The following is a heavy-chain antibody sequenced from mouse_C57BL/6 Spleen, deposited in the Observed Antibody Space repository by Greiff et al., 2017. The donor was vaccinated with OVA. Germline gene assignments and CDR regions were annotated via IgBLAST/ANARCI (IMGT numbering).Heavy chain of an antibody. D-gene: IGHD1-1*01. V-gene: IGHV2-2*01. CDR3: ARNYGSSYWYFDV. Sequence: VQLQESGLGLVQPSQSLSITCTVSGFSLTSYGVHWVRQSPGKGLEWLGVIWSGGSTDYNAAFISRLSISKDNSKSQVFFKMNSLQADDTAIYYCARNYGSSYWYFDVWGTGTTVTVSS. CDR1: GFSLTSYG. CDR2: IWSGGST. J-gene: IGHJ1*03.